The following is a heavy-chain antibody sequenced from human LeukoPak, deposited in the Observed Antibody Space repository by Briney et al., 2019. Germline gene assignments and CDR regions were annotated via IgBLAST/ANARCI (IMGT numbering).Heavy chain of an antibody. J-gene: IGHJ4*02. Sequence: GESLKISCKGYGYSFTTYWIGWVRQMPGKGLEWMGIIYPGDSDTRYSPSFQGHVTISADKSITTAYLQWSSLRASDTAIYYCARRMSTSGYFEYWGQGTLVNVSS. CDR3: ARRMSTSGYFEY. CDR1: GYSFTTYW. CDR2: IYPGDSDT. V-gene: IGHV5-51*01. D-gene: IGHD2-15*01.